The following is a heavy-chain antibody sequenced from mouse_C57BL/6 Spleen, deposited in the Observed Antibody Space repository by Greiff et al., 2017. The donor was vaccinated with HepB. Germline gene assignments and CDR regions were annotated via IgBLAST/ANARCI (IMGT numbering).Heavy chain of an antibody. CDR3: ARNGGGAMDY. CDR2: IWSGGST. Sequence: QVQLQQSGPGLVQPSQSLSITCTVSGFSLTSYGVHWVRQSPGKGLEWLGVIWSGGSTDYNAAFISSLSISKDNSKSQVFFKMNSLQAYDTAIYYCARNGGGAMDYWGQGTSVTVSS. V-gene: IGHV2-2*01. CDR1: GFSLTSYG. J-gene: IGHJ4*01.